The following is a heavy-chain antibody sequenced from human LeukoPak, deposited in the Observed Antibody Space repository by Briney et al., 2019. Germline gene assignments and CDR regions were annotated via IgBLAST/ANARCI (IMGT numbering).Heavy chain of an antibody. D-gene: IGHD3-10*01. Sequence: ASVKVSCKASGYTFTDYYMHWVRQAPGQGLEWMGWINPNRGYTNYAQKFQGKVTMTRDTSISAAYMELTSVKSDDTAVYFCARSSGIIISMVRGPFVNWGQGTLVTVSS. CDR2: INPNRGYT. V-gene: IGHV1-2*02. J-gene: IGHJ4*02. CDR3: ARSSGIIISMVRGPFVN. CDR1: GYTFTDYY.